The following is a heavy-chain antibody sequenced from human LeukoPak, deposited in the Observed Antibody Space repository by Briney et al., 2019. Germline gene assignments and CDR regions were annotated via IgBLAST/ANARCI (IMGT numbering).Heavy chain of an antibody. CDR1: GFTFSSYS. V-gene: IGHV3-21*04. Sequence: GGSLRLFCAASGFTFSSYSMNWVRQAPGKGLEWGSSISSSSSYIYYADSVKGRFTISRDNSKNTLYLQMNSLRAEDTAVYYCAKRDDYGDYRDAFDIWGQGTMVTVSS. D-gene: IGHD4-17*01. CDR2: ISSSSSYI. J-gene: IGHJ3*02. CDR3: AKRDDYGDYRDAFDI.